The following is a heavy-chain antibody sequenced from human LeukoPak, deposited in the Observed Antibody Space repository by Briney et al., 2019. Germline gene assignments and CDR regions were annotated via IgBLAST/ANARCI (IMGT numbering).Heavy chain of an antibody. J-gene: IGHJ4*02. CDR3: ARNNRGYYDSSGAYYFDY. Sequence: ASVKVSCKASGYTFTSYGISWVRQAPGQGLEWMGWISAYNGNTNYPQKLQGRVTMTTDTSTSTAYMELRSLRSDDTAVYYCARNNRGYYDSSGAYYFDYWGQGTLITVSS. CDR2: ISAYNGNT. V-gene: IGHV1-18*01. CDR1: GYTFTSYG. D-gene: IGHD3-22*01.